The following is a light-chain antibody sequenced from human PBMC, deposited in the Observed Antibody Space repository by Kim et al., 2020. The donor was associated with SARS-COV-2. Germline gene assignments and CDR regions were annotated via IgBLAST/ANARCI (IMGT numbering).Light chain of an antibody. V-gene: IGLV6-57*01. J-gene: IGLJ3*02. CDR2: EDD. CDR3: QSYDGTGWV. CDR1: GGSIATGY. Sequence: NFMLTQPPSVSGSPGETLTISCTRTGGSIATGYVHWYQQRPGRSPTTVIYEDDQRPSGVPDRFSASVDSSSNAASLIISGLETEDEAHYYCQSYDGTGWVFGGGTKLTVL.